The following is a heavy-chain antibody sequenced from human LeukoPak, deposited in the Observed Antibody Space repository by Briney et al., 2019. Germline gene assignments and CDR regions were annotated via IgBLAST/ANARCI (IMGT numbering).Heavy chain of an antibody. Sequence: SETLSLTCTVSGGSISSYYWSWIRQPAGKGLEWIGRIYTSGSTNYNPSLKSRVTMSVDTSKNQFSLKLSSVTAADTAVYYCARRKVGYYYGSGAYYYYYMDVWGKGTTVTISS. D-gene: IGHD3-10*01. CDR3: ARRKVGYYYGSGAYYYYYMDV. CDR1: GGSISSYY. V-gene: IGHV4-4*07. CDR2: IYTSGST. J-gene: IGHJ6*03.